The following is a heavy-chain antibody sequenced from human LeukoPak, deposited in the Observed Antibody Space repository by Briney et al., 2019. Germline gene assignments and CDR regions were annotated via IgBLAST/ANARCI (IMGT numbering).Heavy chain of an antibody. V-gene: IGHV3-53*01. D-gene: IGHD6-19*01. J-gene: IGHJ4*02. CDR1: GFTFSSYA. CDR3: ASNLAVAIGAFDY. Sequence: GGSLRLSCIASGFTFSSYAMSWVRQAPGKGLEWVSVIYSGGSTYYADSVKGRFTISRDNSKNTLYLQMNSLRAEDTAVYYCASNLAVAIGAFDYWGQGTLVTVSS. CDR2: IYSGGST.